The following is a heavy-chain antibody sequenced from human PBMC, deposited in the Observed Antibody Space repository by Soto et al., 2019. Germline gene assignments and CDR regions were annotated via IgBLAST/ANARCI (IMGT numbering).Heavy chain of an antibody. V-gene: IGHV4-39*01. J-gene: IGHJ5*02. CDR1: GGSISSSSYY. Sequence: SETLSLTCTVSGGSISSSSYYWGWIRQPPGKGLEWIGSIYYSGSTYYNPSLKSRVTISVDTSKNQFSLKLSSVTAADTAVYYCAIHEERSGWHNWFAPWGQGTLVTVSS. CDR2: IYYSGST. D-gene: IGHD6-19*01. CDR3: AIHEERSGWHNWFAP.